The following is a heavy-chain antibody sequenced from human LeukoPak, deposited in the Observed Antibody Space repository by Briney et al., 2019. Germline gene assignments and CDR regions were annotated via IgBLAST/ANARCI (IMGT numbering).Heavy chain of an antibody. CDR3: ARTTMVRGTYYMDV. CDR1: GYTFTSYG. Sequence: ASVKVSCKASGYTFTSYGISWVRQAPGQGLEWMGWISAYNGNTNYAQKLQGRVTMTTDTSTSTAYMELRSVRSDDTAVYYCARTTMVRGTYYMDVWGKGTTVTISS. D-gene: IGHD3-10*01. J-gene: IGHJ6*03. CDR2: ISAYNGNT. V-gene: IGHV1-18*01.